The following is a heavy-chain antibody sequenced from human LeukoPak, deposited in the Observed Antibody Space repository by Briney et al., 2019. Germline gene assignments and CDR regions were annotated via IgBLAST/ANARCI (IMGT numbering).Heavy chain of an antibody. Sequence: PGGSLRLSCAASGFTFSSYAMSWVRQAPGKGLEWVSAISGSGGSTYYADSVKGRFTISRDNSKNTLYLQMNSPRAEDTAVYYCAKDKSGYDSLFDYWGQGTLVTVSS. CDR3: AKDKSGYDSLFDY. CDR1: GFTFSSYA. CDR2: ISGSGGST. J-gene: IGHJ4*02. V-gene: IGHV3-23*01. D-gene: IGHD5-12*01.